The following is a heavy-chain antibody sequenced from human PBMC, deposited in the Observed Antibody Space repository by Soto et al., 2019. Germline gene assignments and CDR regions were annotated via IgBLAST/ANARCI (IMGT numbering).Heavy chain of an antibody. J-gene: IGHJ4*02. D-gene: IGHD2-15*01. CDR3: AKEGGYCSGGSCPFGIDY. CDR1: GFTFSSYG. CDR2: ISYDGSNK. V-gene: IGHV3-30*18. Sequence: GGSLRLSCAASGFTFSSYGMHWVRQAPGKGLEWVAVISYDGSNKYYADSVKGRFTISRDNSKNTLYLQMNSLRAEDTAVYYCAKEGGYCSGGSCPFGIDYWGQGTLVTVSS.